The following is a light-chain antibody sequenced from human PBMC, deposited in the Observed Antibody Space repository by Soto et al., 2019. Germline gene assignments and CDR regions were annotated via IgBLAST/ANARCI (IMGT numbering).Light chain of an antibody. V-gene: IGLV1-51*01. Sequence: QSVLTQPPSVSAAPGQKVTISCSGSSSNIENNYVAWFQQLPRTAPKLLIYDNNKRPSGISDRFSASKSGTSATLGITGLQTGDEADYYCGTWDTSLSAVVFGGGTKVTVL. CDR3: GTWDTSLSAVV. CDR1: SSNIENNY. J-gene: IGLJ2*01. CDR2: DNN.